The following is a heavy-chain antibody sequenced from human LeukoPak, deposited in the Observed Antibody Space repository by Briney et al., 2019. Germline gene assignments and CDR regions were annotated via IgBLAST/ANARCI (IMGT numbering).Heavy chain of an antibody. CDR3: ARDPYYVFWSDYATGVCDI. V-gene: IGHV3-21*01. Sequence: GGSLRLSCVASGFTFTNYNMNWVRQAPGKGLEWVSSISGNRTYIYYADSLKGRFTISRDNAKNSLYLQLNSLRVEDTAVYYCARDPYYVFWSDYATGVCDIWGQGTMVTLSS. J-gene: IGHJ3*02. D-gene: IGHD3-3*01. CDR2: ISGNRTYI. CDR1: GFTFTNYN.